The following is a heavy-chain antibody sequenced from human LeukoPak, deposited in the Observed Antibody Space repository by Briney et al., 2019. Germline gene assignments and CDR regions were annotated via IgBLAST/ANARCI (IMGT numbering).Heavy chain of an antibody. CDR3: AKDWELGS. D-gene: IGHD1-26*01. CDR1: GGSISSYY. Sequence: PSETLSLTCTVSGGSISSYYWNWIRQPPGKGLEWIGNIYTSGSTNYNPSLKSRVTISVDTSKDQFSLKLTPVIAADTAFYYCAKDWELGSWGQGTLVTVSS. J-gene: IGHJ5*02. CDR2: IYTSGST. V-gene: IGHV4-59*01.